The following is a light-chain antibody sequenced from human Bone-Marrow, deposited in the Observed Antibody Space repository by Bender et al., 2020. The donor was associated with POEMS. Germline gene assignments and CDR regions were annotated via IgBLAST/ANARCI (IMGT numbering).Light chain of an antibody. Sequence: VLTQPPSVSVAPGQTASITCSGDKLGDKYACWYQQKPGQSPVLVIYQDTKRPSGVPDRFSGSKSGTSASLAITGLQAEDEGDYYCQSYDNSLGGWVFGGGTKLTVL. V-gene: IGLV3-1*01. CDR1: KLGDKY. CDR2: QDT. CDR3: QSYDNSLGGWV. J-gene: IGLJ3*02.